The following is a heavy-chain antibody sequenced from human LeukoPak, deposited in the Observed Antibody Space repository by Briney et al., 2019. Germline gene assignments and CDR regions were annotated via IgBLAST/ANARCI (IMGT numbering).Heavy chain of an antibody. CDR2: INPNSGGT. Sequence: ASVTVSCKASGYTFTGYYMHWVRQAPGQGLEWMGWINPNSGGTNYAQKFQGRVTMTRDTSISTAYMELSRLRSDDTAVYYCARVMFDCSSTSCPQDYWGQGTLVTVSS. D-gene: IGHD2-2*01. CDR1: GYTFTGYY. J-gene: IGHJ4*02. V-gene: IGHV1-2*02. CDR3: ARVMFDCSSTSCPQDY.